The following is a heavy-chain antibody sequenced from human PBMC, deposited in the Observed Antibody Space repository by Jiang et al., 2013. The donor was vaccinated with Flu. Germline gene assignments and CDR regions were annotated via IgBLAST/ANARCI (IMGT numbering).Heavy chain of an antibody. Sequence: FTFSSYAMHWVRQAPGKGLEWVAVISYDGSNKYYADSVKGRFTISRDNSKNTLYLQMNSLRAEDTAVYYCARARWLANWGQGTLVTVSS. D-gene: IGHD6-19*01. CDR1: FTFSSYA. J-gene: IGHJ4*02. CDR2: ISYDGSNK. CDR3: ARARWLAN. V-gene: IGHV3-30*01.